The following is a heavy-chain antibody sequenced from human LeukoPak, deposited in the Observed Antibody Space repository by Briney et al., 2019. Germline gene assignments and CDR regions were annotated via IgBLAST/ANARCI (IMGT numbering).Heavy chain of an antibody. CDR1: GFNFITYA. V-gene: IGHV3-23*01. CDR2: ISGSADTA. D-gene: IGHD1-14*01. CDR3: AKVSGGGLYYDGMDV. J-gene: IGHJ6*02. Sequence: GGSLRLSCAASGFNFITYAMSWVRQAPGKGLEWVSVISGSADTAFYADSAKGRFTISRDNSKNTLYLQMNSLRAEDTAVYYCAKVSGGGLYYDGMDVWGQGTTVTVSS.